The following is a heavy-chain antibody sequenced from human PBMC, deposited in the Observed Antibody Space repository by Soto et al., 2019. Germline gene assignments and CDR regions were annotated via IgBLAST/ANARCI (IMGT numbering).Heavy chain of an antibody. V-gene: IGHV3-7*03. CDR2: IKPDGSER. CDR3: SRCLVDSSPPYTYHGMDV. J-gene: IGHJ6*02. Sequence: GGSLRLSCAASGFTFSTYFMTWVRQAPGKGLEWVATIKPDGSERWYVDSVKGRFTISRDDSKNSLYLQMNSLKTEDTAVYYCSRCLVDSSPPYTYHGMDVWGQGTTVTVSS. CDR1: GFTFSTYF. D-gene: IGHD3-9*01.